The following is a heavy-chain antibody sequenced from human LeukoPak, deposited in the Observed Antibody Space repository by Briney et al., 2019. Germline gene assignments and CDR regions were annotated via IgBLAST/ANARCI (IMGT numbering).Heavy chain of an antibody. D-gene: IGHD2-15*01. Sequence: SETLSLTCAVYGGSFSGYYWSWIRQPPGKGLEWIGEINHSGSTNYNPSLKSRVTISVDTSKNPFSLKLSSVTAADTAVYYCAGYCSGGSCLLDYWGQGTLVTVSS. CDR2: INHSGST. CDR3: AGYCSGGSCLLDY. V-gene: IGHV4-34*01. CDR1: GGSFSGYY. J-gene: IGHJ4*02.